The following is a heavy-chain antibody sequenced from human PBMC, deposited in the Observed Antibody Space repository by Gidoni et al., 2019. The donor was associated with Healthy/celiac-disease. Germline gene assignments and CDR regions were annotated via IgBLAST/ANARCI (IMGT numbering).Heavy chain of an antibody. J-gene: IGHJ4*02. D-gene: IGHD3-10*01. CDR1: GYSFTSYW. Sequence: EVQLVQSGAEVTKPGESLKLSCKGSGYSFTSYWIGWVRQMPGKGLEWMGIIYPGDSDTRYSPSFQGQVTISADKSISTAYLQWSSLKASDTAMYYCARRITMVRGVYYFDYWGQGTLVTVSS. CDR3: ARRITMVRGVYYFDY. V-gene: IGHV5-51*01. CDR2: IYPGDSDT.